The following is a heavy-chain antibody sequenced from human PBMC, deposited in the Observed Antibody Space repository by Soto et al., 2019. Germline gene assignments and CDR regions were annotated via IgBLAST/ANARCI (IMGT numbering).Heavy chain of an antibody. J-gene: IGHJ4*02. CDR1: GFSFDYYA. CDR2: ISGGGGST. D-gene: IGHD3-16*01. CDR3: ATHSAYDVMLGKNGGVLDY. Sequence: EVQLLESGGGLVQPGGSLRLSCEASGFSFDYYAMSWVRQAPGKGLEWVSAISGGGGSTYYADSVKGRFTISRDNSKNARYLQMNRLRSVDTAVYYCATHSAYDVMLGKNGGVLDYLGQGTLVTVSS. V-gene: IGHV3-23*01.